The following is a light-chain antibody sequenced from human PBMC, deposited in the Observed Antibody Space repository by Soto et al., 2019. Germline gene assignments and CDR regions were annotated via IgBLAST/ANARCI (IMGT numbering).Light chain of an antibody. V-gene: IGKV3-20*01. Sequence: EIVLTQSPGTLSLSPGERATLSCRASQSVSSSYLGWYQQKPGQAPRLLIYGASSRATGIPDRFSGSGSGTDFPRTSARLEPEDFAVYYCQLYGSSPPRTFGQGTKVESK. CDR1: QSVSSSY. CDR2: GAS. CDR3: QLYGSSPPRT. J-gene: IGKJ1*01.